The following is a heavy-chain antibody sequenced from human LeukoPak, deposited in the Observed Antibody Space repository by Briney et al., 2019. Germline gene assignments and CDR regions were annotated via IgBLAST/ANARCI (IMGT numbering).Heavy chain of an antibody. Sequence: GGSLRLSCAASGFTFSSYSMNWVRQAPGKGLEWVSSISSSSSYIYYADSVKGRFTISRDNAKNSLYLQMNSLRAEDTAVYYCARDHDYVWGSLGLDYWGQGTLVTVSS. CDR3: ARDHDYVWGSLGLDY. J-gene: IGHJ4*02. V-gene: IGHV3-21*01. D-gene: IGHD3-16*01. CDR2: ISSSSSYI. CDR1: GFTFSSYS.